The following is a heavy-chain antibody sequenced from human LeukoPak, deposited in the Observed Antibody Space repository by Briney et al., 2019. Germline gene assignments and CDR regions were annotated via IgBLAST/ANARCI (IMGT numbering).Heavy chain of an antibody. CDR3: ARDSPKDAFDI. V-gene: IGHV4-39*07. CDR1: GGSISSSSYY. Sequence: SETLSLTCTVSGGSISSSSYYWGWIRQPPGKGLEWIGSIYYSGSTYYNPSLKSRVTISVDTSKNQFSLKLSSVTAADTAVYYCARDSPKDAFDIWGQGTMVTVSS. J-gene: IGHJ3*02. CDR2: IYYSGST.